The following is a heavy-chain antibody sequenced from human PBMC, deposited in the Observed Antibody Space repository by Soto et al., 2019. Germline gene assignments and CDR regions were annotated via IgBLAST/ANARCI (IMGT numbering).Heavy chain of an antibody. J-gene: IGHJ6*02. CDR1: GGSFSGYY. V-gene: IGHV4-34*01. CDR3: ARSCSSTSCYFYYYYGMDV. Sequence: QVQLQQWGAGLLKPSETLSLTCAVYGGSFSGYYWSWIRQPPGKGLEWIGEINHSGSNNYNPSLKSRVTISVDTSKNQFSLKLSSVTAADTAVYYCARSCSSTSCYFYYYYGMDVWGQGTTVTVSS. CDR2: INHSGSN. D-gene: IGHD2-2*01.